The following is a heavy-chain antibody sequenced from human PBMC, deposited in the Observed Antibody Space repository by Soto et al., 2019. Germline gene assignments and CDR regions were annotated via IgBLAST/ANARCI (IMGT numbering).Heavy chain of an antibody. CDR2: IYYSGST. D-gene: IGHD3-22*01. J-gene: IGHJ4*02. Sequence: SETLSLTCTVSGGSISSGDYYWSWIRQPPGKGLEWIGYIYYSGSTYYNPSLKSRVTISVDTSKNQFSLKLSSVTAADTAVYYCARAYYDSSGPHFDYWGQGXLVTVSS. CDR1: GGSISSGDYY. CDR3: ARAYYDSSGPHFDY. V-gene: IGHV4-30-4*01.